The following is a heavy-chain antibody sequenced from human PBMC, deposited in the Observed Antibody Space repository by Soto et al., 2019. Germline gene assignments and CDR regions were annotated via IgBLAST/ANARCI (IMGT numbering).Heavy chain of an antibody. V-gene: IGHV4-30-4*01. CDR2: IYNGGST. D-gene: IGHD3-3*01. CDR1: GDSVSGVGFH. CDR3: ARAPVGLDTISYFDY. Sequence: SETLSLTCTVSGDSVSGVGFHWAWLRRPPGKGLEWIGYIYNGGSTYYRPSLESRMRMSLDATRNHYSLRLTSVTAADTAVYFCARAPVGLDTISYFDYWGQGKLVTVSS. J-gene: IGHJ4*02.